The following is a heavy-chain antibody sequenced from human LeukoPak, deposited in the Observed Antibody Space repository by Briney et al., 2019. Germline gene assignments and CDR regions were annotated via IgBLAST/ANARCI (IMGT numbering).Heavy chain of an antibody. CDR3: ARTPETYYYDSSGNLPLDH. CDR1: GYTFTSNG. Sequence: ASVKVSCKASGYTFTSNGISWVRQAPGQGLEWMGWISAYNGNRNSAQKFQGRVTMTTDTSTTTAHMELRSLRSDDTAVYYCARTPETYYYDSSGNLPLDHWGQGTLVTVSS. D-gene: IGHD3-22*01. J-gene: IGHJ4*02. V-gene: IGHV1-18*01. CDR2: ISAYNGNR.